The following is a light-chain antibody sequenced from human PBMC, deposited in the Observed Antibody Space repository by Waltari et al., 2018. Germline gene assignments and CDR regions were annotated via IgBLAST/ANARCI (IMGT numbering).Light chain of an antibody. CDR3: LVWHSTIDHQGV. J-gene: IGLJ2*01. CDR2: YDS. CDR1: NSGSKS. Sequence: SYVVTQSPSVSVAPGETARITCGGDNSGSKSVHWYHQRPGQGPVLATSYDSGRPSGIPERFSGSNSGNTATLTISWVEAEDEADYYCLVWHSTIDHQGVFGGGTKLTVL. V-gene: IGLV3-21*04.